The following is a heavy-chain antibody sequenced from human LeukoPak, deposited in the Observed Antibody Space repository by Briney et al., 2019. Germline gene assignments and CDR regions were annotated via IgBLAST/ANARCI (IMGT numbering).Heavy chain of an antibody. J-gene: IGHJ4*02. Sequence: TGGSLRLSCAASGFTFSSYNMNWVRQAPGKGLEWVAVMSYDGSNKYYADSVKGRFTVSRDNSKNTLYLQVNSLRVEDTAVYYCAKVRWDNSGWYYSDSWGQGTLVTVSS. CDR2: MSYDGSNK. V-gene: IGHV3-30*18. CDR1: GFTFSSYN. D-gene: IGHD6-19*01. CDR3: AKVRWDNSGWYYSDS.